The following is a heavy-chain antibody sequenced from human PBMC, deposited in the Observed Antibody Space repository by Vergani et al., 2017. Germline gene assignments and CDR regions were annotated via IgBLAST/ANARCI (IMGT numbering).Heavy chain of an antibody. D-gene: IGHD3-16*01. V-gene: IGHV4-38-2*02. CDR3: ARQFWVSQGVGAFET. CDR1: GYSISRGYY. CDR2: VFHSGSA. Sequence: QVQLQESGPGLVKPSETLSLTCSVSGYSISRGYYWGWIQQPPGKGLEWIATVFHSGSAYYNPSLRRRVTISVETSKNQFSLRLTTLTAADTAVYYCARQFWVSQGVGAFETWGRGTEVSVSS. J-gene: IGHJ3*02.